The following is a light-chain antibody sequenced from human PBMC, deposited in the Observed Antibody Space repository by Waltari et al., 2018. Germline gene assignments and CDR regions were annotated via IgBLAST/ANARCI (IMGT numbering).Light chain of an antibody. Sequence: DVVMTQSPLSLSVTLGQTASISCTSSRSLVHSDGNTHLVWFHQRQGQSPRRLIYKVSNRDSGVPDRFGGSGSGSDFTLKISYVEAEDVGVYYCMQGTHWPYTFGQGTKLDIK. CDR2: KVS. CDR1: RSLVHSDGNTH. CDR3: MQGTHWPYT. J-gene: IGKJ2*01. V-gene: IGKV2-30*02.